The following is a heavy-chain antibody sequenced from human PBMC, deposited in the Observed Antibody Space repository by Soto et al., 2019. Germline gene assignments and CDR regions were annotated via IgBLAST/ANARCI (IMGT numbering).Heavy chain of an antibody. CDR2: ISGSGGGI. J-gene: IGHJ4*02. V-gene: IGHV3-23*01. D-gene: IGHD2-15*01. Sequence: EVQLLESGGGFVQPGGSLRLSCAASGFTFSSYAMSWVRQAPGKGLEWVSTISGSGGGIYYADSVKGRFTISRDNSKNTLDLQMNSLRAEDTAVYYCAKRNLVVRPPFDYWGQGTLVTVSS. CDR3: AKRNLVVRPPFDY. CDR1: GFTFSSYA.